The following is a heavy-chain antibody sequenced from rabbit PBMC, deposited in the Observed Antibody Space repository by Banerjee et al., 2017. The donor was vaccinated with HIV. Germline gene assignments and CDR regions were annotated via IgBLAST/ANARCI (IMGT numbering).Heavy chain of an antibody. CDR3: ARYLAGVIGWNFSV. Sequence: QEQLEESGGALVKPEGSLTLTCTASGFSFSNKYVMCWVRQAPGKGLEWIACINTSSGNTVYASWAKGRFTISKTSSTTVTLQMTSLTSADTAPYFCARYLAGVIGWNFSVWGPGTLVTVS. J-gene: IGHJ4*01. D-gene: IGHD4-1*01. CDR1: GFSFSNKYV. V-gene: IGHV1S45*01. CDR2: INTSSGNT.